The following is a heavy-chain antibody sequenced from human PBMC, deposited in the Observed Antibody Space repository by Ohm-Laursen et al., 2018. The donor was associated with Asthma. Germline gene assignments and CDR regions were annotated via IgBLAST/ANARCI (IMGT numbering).Heavy chain of an antibody. J-gene: IGHJ2*01. CDR1: GGPISRGGYY. Sequence: SQTLSLTCTVSGGPISRGGYYWSWIRQPPGKGLEWMGEIYHSGSTNYNPSLNSRVTISVDTSKIHLSLKLSSVTAADTAVYYCARLLISSAYYENWYFDLWGRGTLVTVSS. CDR2: IYHSGST. V-gene: IGHV4-61*03. CDR3: ARLLISSAYYENWYFDL. D-gene: IGHD3-22*01.